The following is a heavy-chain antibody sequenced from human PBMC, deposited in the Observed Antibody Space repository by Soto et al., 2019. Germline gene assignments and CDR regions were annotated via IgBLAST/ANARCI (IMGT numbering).Heavy chain of an antibody. J-gene: IGHJ4*02. Sequence: EVQLLESGGGLVQPGGSLRLSCAASGFAFSSYSLSWVRRAPGKGLEWVSGISGTGYSRYYIDSVKGRFTISRDNSKNTLYLQMNSLRVEDTAVYYCARSLGNHCTYYYFYFWGQGTLVTVSS. CDR2: ISGTGYSR. CDR3: ARSLGNHCTYYYFYF. V-gene: IGHV3-23*01. CDR1: GFAFSSYS. D-gene: IGHD1-26*01.